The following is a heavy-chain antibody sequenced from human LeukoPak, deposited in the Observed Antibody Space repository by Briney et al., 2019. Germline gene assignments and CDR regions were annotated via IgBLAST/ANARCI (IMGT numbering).Heavy chain of an antibody. CDR2: ISGSGGST. J-gene: IGHJ4*02. CDR1: GFTFGSYA. Sequence: GGSLRLSCAASGFTFGSYAMAWVRQAPGKGLEWVSGISGSGGSTYYADSVKGRFTISRDNSKNTLYVQMDSLRAEDTAVYYCAKVLGRSGWQTDYWGQGTLVTVSS. V-gene: IGHV3-23*01. CDR3: AKVLGRSGWQTDY. D-gene: IGHD6-19*01.